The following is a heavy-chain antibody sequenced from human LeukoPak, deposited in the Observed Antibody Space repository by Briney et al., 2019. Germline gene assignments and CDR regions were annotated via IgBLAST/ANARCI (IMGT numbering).Heavy chain of an antibody. CDR3: ARGLRFLEWLLSPLDY. D-gene: IGHD3-3*01. V-gene: IGHV3-30-3*01. CDR2: ISYDGSNK. CDR1: GFTFSSYA. J-gene: IGHJ4*02. Sequence: GGPLRLSCAASGFTFSSYAMHWVRQAPGKGLEWLAVISYDGSNKNYADYVKGRFTISRDNSKNTLYLQMNSLRAEDTAVYYCARGLRFLEWLLSPLDYWGQGTLVTVSS.